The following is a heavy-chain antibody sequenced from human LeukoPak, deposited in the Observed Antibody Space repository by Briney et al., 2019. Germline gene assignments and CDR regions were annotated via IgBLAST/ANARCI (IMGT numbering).Heavy chain of an antibody. CDR1: GDSISSYY. CDR2: IYYSGST. D-gene: IGHD5-18*01. V-gene: IGHV4-59*01. CDR3: AREGYSYGTDY. Sequence: PETLSLTCTVSGDSISSYYWSWIRQPPGKGLEWIGYIYYSGSTNYNPSLKSRVTISVDTSKNQFSLKLSSVTAADTAVYYCAREGYSYGTDYWGAGTLFTVSS. J-gene: IGHJ4*02.